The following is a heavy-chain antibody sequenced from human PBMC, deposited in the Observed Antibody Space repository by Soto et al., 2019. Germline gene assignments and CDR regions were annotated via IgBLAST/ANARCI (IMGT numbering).Heavy chain of an antibody. V-gene: IGHV4-59*01. CDR3: ARDPGGAAVTYFDY. J-gene: IGHJ4*02. Sequence: PSETLSLTCTVSGDSINSYYWSWIRQPPGKGLEWIGYTSYSGSTNYNPSLKSRVTISVDTSKNQFSLKLTSVTAADTAVYYCARDPGGAAVTYFDYWGQGTLVTVSS. D-gene: IGHD6-13*01. CDR1: GDSINSYY. CDR2: TSYSGST.